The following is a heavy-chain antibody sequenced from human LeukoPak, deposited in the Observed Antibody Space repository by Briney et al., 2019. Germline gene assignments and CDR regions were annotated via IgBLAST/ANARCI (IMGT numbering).Heavy chain of an antibody. CDR3: ARVRYYDFWSGYPFDY. D-gene: IGHD3-3*01. CDR1: GFTFSSYW. Sequence: GGSLRPSCAASGFTFSSYWMHWVRQAPGKGLVWVSRINSDGSSTSYADSVKGRFTISRDNAKNTLYLQMNSLRAEDTAVYYCARVRYYDFWSGYPFDYWGQGTLVTVSS. V-gene: IGHV3-74*01. CDR2: INSDGSST. J-gene: IGHJ4*02.